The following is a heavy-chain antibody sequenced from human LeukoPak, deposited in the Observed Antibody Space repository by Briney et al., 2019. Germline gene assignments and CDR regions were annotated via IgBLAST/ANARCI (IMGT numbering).Heavy chain of an antibody. D-gene: IGHD5-24*01. CDR2: INGNGDYT. CDR3: ARDLFSGAEMATLDY. Sequence: GGSLRPSCAASGLVFSTYAIHWVRHVPGKGLEYVSGINGNGDYTDYANSVKGRFTISRDNFKNTVYLQMGSLRAEDMAVYYCARDLFSGAEMATLDYWGQGTLVTVSS. J-gene: IGHJ4*02. V-gene: IGHV3-64*01. CDR1: GLVFSTYA.